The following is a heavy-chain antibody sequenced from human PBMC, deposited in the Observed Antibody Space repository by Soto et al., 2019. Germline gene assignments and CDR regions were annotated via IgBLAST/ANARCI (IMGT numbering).Heavy chain of an antibody. CDR1: GFTFSGFY. CDR3: ARSPYSLEGDGQHYYYGMDL. J-gene: IGHJ6*02. V-gene: IGHV1-2*02. CDR2: IKPNTDDT. Sequence: ASVKVSCKPSGFTFSGFYLHWVRQAPGQGLEWMGWIKPNTDDTGYAQKFQGRVTLTWDTSSSAGYLDLSRLRSDDTAVYYCARSPYSLEGDGQHYYYGMDLLGPGTTVTVSS. D-gene: IGHD2-15*01.